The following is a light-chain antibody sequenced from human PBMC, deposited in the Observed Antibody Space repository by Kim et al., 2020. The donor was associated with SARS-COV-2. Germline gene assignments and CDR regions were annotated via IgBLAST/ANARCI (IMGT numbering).Light chain of an antibody. CDR3: QQSHTAPLLS. CDR1: QSISTY. CDR2: AAS. Sequence: DIQMTQSPSSLSASVGDRVTIACRASQSISTYLNWYQQKPGKAPNLLIYAASSLQSGVPSRFSGSGSGTDFTLTISSLQPEDFATYYSQQSHTAPLLSFGGGTKVDIK. J-gene: IGKJ4*01. V-gene: IGKV1-39*01.